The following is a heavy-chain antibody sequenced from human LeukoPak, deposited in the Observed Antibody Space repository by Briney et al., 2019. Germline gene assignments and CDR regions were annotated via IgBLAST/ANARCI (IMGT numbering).Heavy chain of an antibody. Sequence: PGGSLRLSCAASGFTFSSYWMSWVRQAPGKGLEWVSSISSSSSYIYYADSVKGRFTISRDNAKNSLYLQMNSLRAEDTAVYYCAREEGYCSSTSCPNWFDPWGQGTLVTVSS. CDR2: ISSSSSYI. D-gene: IGHD2-2*01. CDR3: AREEGYCSSTSCPNWFDP. V-gene: IGHV3-21*01. J-gene: IGHJ5*02. CDR1: GFTFSSYW.